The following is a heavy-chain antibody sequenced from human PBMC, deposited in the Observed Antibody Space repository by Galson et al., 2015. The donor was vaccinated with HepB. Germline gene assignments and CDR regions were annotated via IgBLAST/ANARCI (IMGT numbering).Heavy chain of an antibody. CDR2: IYSGGST. J-gene: IGHJ3*02. Sequence: SLRLSCAASGITFTFYAMTWVRQAPGKGLEWVSVIYSGGSTYYADSVKGRFTISRHNSKNTLYLQMNSLRAEDTAVYYCARVSSFWSGSGSYAFDIWGQGTMVTVSS. V-gene: IGHV3-53*04. CDR3: ARVSSFWSGSGSYAFDI. CDR1: GITFTFYA. D-gene: IGHD3-10*01.